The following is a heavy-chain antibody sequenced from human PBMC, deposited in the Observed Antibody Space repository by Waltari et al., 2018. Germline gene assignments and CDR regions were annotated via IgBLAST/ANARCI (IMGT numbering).Heavy chain of an antibody. CDR2: TYYRSKWYN. Sequence: QVQLQQSGPGLVKPSQPLSPHCAISGDSVYRTSAACHWIRQSPSRGLEWLGRTYYRSKWYNDYAVSVKSRITINPDTSKNQFSLQLNSVTPEDTAVYYCARGLPSRFDPWGQGTLVTVSS. V-gene: IGHV6-1*01. J-gene: IGHJ5*02. CDR1: GDSVYRTSAA. CDR3: ARGLPSRFDP.